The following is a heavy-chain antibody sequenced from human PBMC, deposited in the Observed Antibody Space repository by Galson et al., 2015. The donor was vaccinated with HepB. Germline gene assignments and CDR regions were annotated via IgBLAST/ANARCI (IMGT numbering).Heavy chain of an antibody. CDR3: ARELGQRDDY. CDR1: GFTFSSYA. D-gene: IGHD1-1*01. CDR2: ISYDGSNK. V-gene: IGHV3-30*04. Sequence: SLRLSCAASGFTFSSYAMHWVRQAPGKGLEWVALISYDGSNKYYADSVKGRFTISRDNSKSTLYLQMNSLRAEDTAVYYCARELGQRDDYWGQGTLVTVSS. J-gene: IGHJ4*02.